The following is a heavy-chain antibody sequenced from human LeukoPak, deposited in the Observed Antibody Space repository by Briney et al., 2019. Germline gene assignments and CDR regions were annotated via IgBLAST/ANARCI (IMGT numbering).Heavy chain of an antibody. CDR2: ISGGTT. V-gene: IGHV3-49*03. Sequence: GRSLRLSCTASGFTFGDYLMSWFRQAPGKGLEWIGFISGGTTEYAASVKGRFTISRDDSTSIAYLQMNSLATEDTAVYYCSRGSGWLSVYWGQGTLVTVSS. D-gene: IGHD6-19*01. CDR3: SRGSGWLSVY. J-gene: IGHJ4*02. CDR1: GFTFGDYL.